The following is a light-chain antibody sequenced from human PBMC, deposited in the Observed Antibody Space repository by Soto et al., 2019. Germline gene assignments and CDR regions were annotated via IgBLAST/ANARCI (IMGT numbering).Light chain of an antibody. CDR1: QGISSW. CDR3: QQTNMFPYT. J-gene: IGKJ2*01. Sequence: DIQMTQSPSSVSASVGDRVTFTCRASQGISSWLAWYQQKPGKAPKLLIYAASTSQGAVPSRFSGRGSGTDFSLTINSLQPEDFATYYCQQTNMFPYTFGQGTKLEIK. V-gene: IGKV1D-12*01. CDR2: AAS.